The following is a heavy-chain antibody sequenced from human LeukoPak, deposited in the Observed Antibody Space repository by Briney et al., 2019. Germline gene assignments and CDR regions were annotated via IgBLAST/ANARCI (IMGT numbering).Heavy chain of an antibody. CDR2: ISAYNGNT. Sequence: ASVTVSCTASGYTFTSYGISWVRQAPGQGLEWMGWISAYNGNTNYAQKLQGRVTMTTDTSTSTAYMELRSLRSDDTAVYYCASLIRHWFDPWGQGTRVTVSS. J-gene: IGHJ5*02. D-gene: IGHD6-6*01. CDR3: ASLIRHWFDP. CDR1: GYTFTSYG. V-gene: IGHV1-18*01.